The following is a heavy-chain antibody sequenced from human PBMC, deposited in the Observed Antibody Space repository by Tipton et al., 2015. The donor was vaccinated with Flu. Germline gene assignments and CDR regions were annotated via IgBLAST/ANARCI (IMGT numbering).Heavy chain of an antibody. CDR3: ARLTYYYGSGTSDY. J-gene: IGHJ4*02. CDR1: GYSISSGYY. CDR2: IYRSGTT. Sequence: TLSLTCSVSGYSISSGYYWGWIRQPPGKGLEWIGSIYRSGTTYYNPSLKSRVTISVDTSKTQFSLNLSSVTAADTAVYYCARLTYYYGSGTSDYWGQGTLVTVSP. V-gene: IGHV4-38-2*01. D-gene: IGHD3-10*01.